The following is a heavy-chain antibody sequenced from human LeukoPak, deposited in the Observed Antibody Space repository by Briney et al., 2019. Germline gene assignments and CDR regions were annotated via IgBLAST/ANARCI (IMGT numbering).Heavy chain of an antibody. Sequence: GGSLRLSCAASGFTFTTYAMIWVRRAPGKGLEWVSAISGGGDATYYTDFVKGRFTISRDNSENTVYLQVNSLRAEDTAVYYCARLSRTSGTTSRVLHYWGQGALVTVSS. V-gene: IGHV3-23*01. CDR1: GFTFTTYA. CDR3: ARLSRTSGTTSRVLHY. CDR2: ISGGGDAT. J-gene: IGHJ4*02. D-gene: IGHD1-1*01.